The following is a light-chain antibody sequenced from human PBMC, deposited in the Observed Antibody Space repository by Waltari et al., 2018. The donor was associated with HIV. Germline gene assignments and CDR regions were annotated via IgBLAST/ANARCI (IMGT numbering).Light chain of an antibody. Sequence: QSALTQPRSVSGSPGQSVTISCTGTSSDVGAYNRVSWYQQHPGNAPKVVISDVRERPAGVPDRFSGSKSANTASLTISGLQADDEADYHCCSFAGSYIVFGTGTKVTVL. J-gene: IGLJ1*01. CDR2: DVR. CDR3: CSFAGSYIV. V-gene: IGLV2-11*01. CDR1: SSDVGAYNR.